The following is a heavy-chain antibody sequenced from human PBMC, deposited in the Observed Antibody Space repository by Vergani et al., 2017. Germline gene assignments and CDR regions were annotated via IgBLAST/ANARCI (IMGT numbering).Heavy chain of an antibody. J-gene: IGHJ6*02. D-gene: IGHD1-26*01. Sequence: EVQLVESGGGLVQPGGSLRLSCAASGFTVSSNYMSWVRQAPGKGLEWVSVIYSGGSTYYADSVKGRFTIARDNSKNTLYLQMGNLRVEDTGIYYCSKDEQYTAPWERGYFHVLDVWGQGTTVSVSS. CDR1: GFTVSSNY. V-gene: IGHV3-66*01. CDR2: IYSGGST. CDR3: SKDEQYTAPWERGYFHVLDV.